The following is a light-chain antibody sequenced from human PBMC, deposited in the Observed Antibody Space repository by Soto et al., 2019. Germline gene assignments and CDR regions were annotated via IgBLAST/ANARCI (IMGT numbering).Light chain of an antibody. CDR1: SGDIGSYNY. Sequence: QSVLTQPASVSGSPGQSITISCTGASGDIGSYNYVSWYQQYPGKPPKLMVFDVSNRPSGVSDRFSGSKSGNTASLTISGLPAEDEADYYCSSYRSSTTPSVFGTGTKVTVL. CDR3: SSYRSSTTPSV. CDR2: DVS. J-gene: IGLJ1*01. V-gene: IGLV2-14*03.